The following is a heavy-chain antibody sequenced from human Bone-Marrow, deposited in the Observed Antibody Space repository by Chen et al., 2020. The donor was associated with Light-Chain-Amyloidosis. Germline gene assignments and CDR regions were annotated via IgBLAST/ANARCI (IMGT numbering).Heavy chain of an antibody. Sequence: EVKKPGESLKISCKGSGYTFPNYWIGWVRQMPGKGLEWMGVIYPDDSDARYSPSFEGQVTISADKSITTAYLQWRSLKASDTAMYYCARRRDGYNFDWGQGTLVTVSS. CDR2: IYPDDSDA. D-gene: IGHD1-1*01. V-gene: IGHV5-51*01. J-gene: IGHJ4*02. CDR1: GYTFPNYW. CDR3: ARRRDGYNFD.